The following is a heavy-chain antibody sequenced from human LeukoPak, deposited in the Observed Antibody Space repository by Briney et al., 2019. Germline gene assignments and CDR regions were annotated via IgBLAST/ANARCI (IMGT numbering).Heavy chain of an antibody. D-gene: IGHD3-22*01. J-gene: IGHJ4*02. V-gene: IGHV4-59*08. Sequence: PSETLSLTCTVSGGSISSYYWSWIRQPPGKGLEWIGYIYYSGSTNYNPSLKSRVTISVDTSKNQFSLKLSSVTAADTAVYYCARLDEGYYDSSGYSYYFDYWGQGTLVTVSS. CDR1: GGSISSYY. CDR2: IYYSGST. CDR3: ARLDEGYYDSSGYSYYFDY.